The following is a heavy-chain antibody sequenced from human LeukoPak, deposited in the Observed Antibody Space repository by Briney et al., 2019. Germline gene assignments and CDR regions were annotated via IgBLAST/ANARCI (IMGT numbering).Heavy chain of an antibody. CDR3: ARDWVGYCSSTSCRFDY. V-gene: IGHV3-21*01. CDR2: ISSSSSYI. D-gene: IGHD2-2*01. CDR1: GFTFSSYS. Sequence: GGSLRLSCAASGFTFSSYSMNWVRQAPGKGLEWVSSISSSSSYIYYADSVKGRFTISRDNAKNSLYLQMNSLRAEDTAVYNCARDWVGYCSSTSCRFDYWGQGTLVTVSS. J-gene: IGHJ4*02.